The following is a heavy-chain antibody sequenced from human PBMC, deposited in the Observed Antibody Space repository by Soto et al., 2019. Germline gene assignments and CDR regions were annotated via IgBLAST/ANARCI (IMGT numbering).Heavy chain of an antibody. Sequence: SETLSLTCAVYGGSFSGYYWSWIRQPPGKGLEWIGEINRSGSTNYNPSLKSRVTISVDTSKNQFSLKLSSVTAADTAVYYCAGGRRSSWWRLYYYGMDVWGPGTTVTVYS. CDR1: GGSFSGYY. V-gene: IGHV4-34*01. CDR2: INRSGST. CDR3: AGGRRSSWWRLYYYGMDV. D-gene: IGHD6-13*01. J-gene: IGHJ6*02.